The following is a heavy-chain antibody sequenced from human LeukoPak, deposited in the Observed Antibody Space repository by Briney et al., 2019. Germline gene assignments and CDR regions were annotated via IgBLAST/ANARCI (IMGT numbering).Heavy chain of an antibody. CDR3: ARVANYDILTGYYVYGMDV. CDR1: GYTFTSYY. V-gene: IGHV1-46*01. Sequence: ASVKVSCKASGYTFTSYYMHWVRQAPGQGLEWMGIINPGGGSTSYAQKFQGRVTMTRDTSTSTVYMELSSLRSEDTAVYYCARVANYDILTGYYVYGMDVWGQGTTVTVSS. CDR2: INPGGGST. D-gene: IGHD3-9*01. J-gene: IGHJ6*02.